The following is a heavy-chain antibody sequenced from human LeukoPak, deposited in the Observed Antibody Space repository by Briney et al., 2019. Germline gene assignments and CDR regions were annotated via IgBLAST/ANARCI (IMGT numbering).Heavy chain of an antibody. Sequence: PGGSLRLSCAASGFTFSSYGMHWVRQAPGKGLEWVAVIWYDGSNKYHADSVKGRFTISRDNSKNTLYLQMNSLRAEDTAVYYCARRWVVVAADYFDIWGQGTMVTVSS. CDR2: IWYDGSNK. CDR1: GFTFSSYG. D-gene: IGHD2-15*01. CDR3: ARRWVVVAADYFDI. V-gene: IGHV3-33*01. J-gene: IGHJ3*02.